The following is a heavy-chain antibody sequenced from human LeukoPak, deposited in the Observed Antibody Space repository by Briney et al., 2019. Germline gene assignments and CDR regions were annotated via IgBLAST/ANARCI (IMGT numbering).Heavy chain of an antibody. CDR2: IKSKTDGGTT. J-gene: IGHJ4*02. CDR3: TTDILWFGELSFDY. Sequence: PGGSLRLSCAASGFTFSNAWMSWVRQAPGKGLEWVGRIKSKTDGGTTDYAAPVKGRFTISRDDSKNTLYLQMNSLKTEDTAVYYCTTDILWFGELSFDYWGQGTLVTVSS. CDR1: GFTFSNAW. V-gene: IGHV3-15*01. D-gene: IGHD3-10*01.